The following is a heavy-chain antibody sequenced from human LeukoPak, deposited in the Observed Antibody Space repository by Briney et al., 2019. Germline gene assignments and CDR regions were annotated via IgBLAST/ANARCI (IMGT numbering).Heavy chain of an antibody. Sequence: ASVKVSCKASGGTFSSYAISWVRQATGQGLEWMGWMNPNSGNTGYAQKFQGRVTMTRNTSISTAYMELSSLRSEDTAVYYCARGPSSSWPYYYYYYMDVWGKGTTVTVSS. V-gene: IGHV1-8*02. D-gene: IGHD6-13*01. CDR3: ARGPSSSWPYYYYYYMDV. CDR1: GGTFSSYA. J-gene: IGHJ6*03. CDR2: MNPNSGNT.